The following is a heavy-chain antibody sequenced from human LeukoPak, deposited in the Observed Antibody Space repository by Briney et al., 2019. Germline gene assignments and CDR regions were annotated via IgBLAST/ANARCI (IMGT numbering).Heavy chain of an antibody. CDR3: AMNPLAAAGN. CDR2: IYHSGST. J-gene: IGHJ4*02. Sequence: SETLSLTCTVSGGSMSSNNYHWGWIRQPPGKGLLWIGNIYHSGSTNYNPSLKSRVTISVDKSKNQFSLKLSSVTAADTAVYYCAMNPLAAAGNWGQGTLVTVSS. V-gene: IGHV4-39*07. D-gene: IGHD6-13*01. CDR1: GGSMSSNNYH.